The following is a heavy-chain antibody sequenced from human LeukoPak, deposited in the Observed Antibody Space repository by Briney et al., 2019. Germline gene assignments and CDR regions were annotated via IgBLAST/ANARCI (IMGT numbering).Heavy chain of an antibody. V-gene: IGHV4-61*01. Sequence: SETLSLTCTVSGYSINSGYYWGWTRQPPGKGLEWIGYIYYSGSTNYNPSLKSRVTISVDTSKNQFSLKLSSVTAADTAVYYCAREGAYDFWSGTDAFDIWGQGTMVTVSS. D-gene: IGHD3-3*01. J-gene: IGHJ3*02. CDR3: AREGAYDFWSGTDAFDI. CDR2: IYYSGST. CDR1: GYSINSGYY.